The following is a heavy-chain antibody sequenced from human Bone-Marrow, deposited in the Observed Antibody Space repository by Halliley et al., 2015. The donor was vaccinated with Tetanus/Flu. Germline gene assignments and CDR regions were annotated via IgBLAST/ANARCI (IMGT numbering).Heavy chain of an antibody. D-gene: IGHD3-16*01. J-gene: IGHJ6*02. CDR3: ARGDWGRGRSAPYYYYGMDV. CDR1: GDSISSSY. CDR2: ISYSGST. Sequence: TLSLTCTVSGDSISSSYWSWIRQPPGKGLEWIGYISYSGSTYYSPSLKSRVTTSVDTSRNQWSLKLSSVTAADTAVSFCARGDWGRGRSAPYYYYGMDVGGQGTTVTV. V-gene: IGHV4-59*13.